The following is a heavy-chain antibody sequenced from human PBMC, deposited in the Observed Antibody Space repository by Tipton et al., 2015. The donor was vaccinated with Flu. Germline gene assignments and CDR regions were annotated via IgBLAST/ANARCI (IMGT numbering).Heavy chain of an antibody. CDR1: GDSIRSSNYY. V-gene: IGHV4-39*07. CDR3: ARRDYSNYVSDPKSWFDP. Sequence: PGLVKPSETLSLTCGVSGDSIRSSNYYWGWIRQPPGKGLEWIGNTFHSGNTYLNPSLKSRVTLSIDTSKNQFSLKMKSVTATDMAVYYCARRDYSNYVSDPKSWFDPWGQGTLVAVSS. J-gene: IGHJ5*02. D-gene: IGHD4-11*01. CDR2: TFHSGNT.